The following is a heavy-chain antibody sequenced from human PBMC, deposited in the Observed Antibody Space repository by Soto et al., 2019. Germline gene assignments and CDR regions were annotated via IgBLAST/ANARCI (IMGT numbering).Heavy chain of an antibody. CDR1: GGTFSSHA. CDR2: IIPIFGTA. CDR3: AEGGNYYDSKS. D-gene: IGHD3-22*01. J-gene: IGHJ4*02. Sequence: SVKVSCKASGGTFSSHAISWVRQAPGQGLEWMGGIIPIFGTANYAQKFQGRVTITADESTTTAYMELSRLRSEDTAGYYRAEGGNYYDSKSWGQGTLVTVSS. V-gene: IGHV1-69*13.